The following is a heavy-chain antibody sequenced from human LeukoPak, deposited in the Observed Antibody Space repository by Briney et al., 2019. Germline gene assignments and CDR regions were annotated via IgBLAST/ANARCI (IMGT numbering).Heavy chain of an antibody. D-gene: IGHD3-22*01. CDR3: ARDGYYYDSSGYYQEAFDI. Sequence: GGSLRLSCAASGFTFSSYSMNWVRQAPGKGLEWVSSISSSSSYIYYADSVKGRSTISRDNAKNSLYLQMNSLRAEDTAVYYCARDGYYYDSSGYYQEAFDIWGQGTMVTVSS. J-gene: IGHJ3*02. V-gene: IGHV3-21*01. CDR1: GFTFSSYS. CDR2: ISSSSSYI.